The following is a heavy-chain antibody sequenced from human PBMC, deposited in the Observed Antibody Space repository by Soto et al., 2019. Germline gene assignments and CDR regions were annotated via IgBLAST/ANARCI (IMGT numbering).Heavy chain of an antibody. J-gene: IGHJ3*02. CDR1: GYTFTSYG. Sequence: QVQLVQSGAEVKKPGASVKVSCKASGYTFTSYGISWVRQAPGQGLEWMGWISAYNGNTNYAQKLQGRVTMTTDTSTSTADMELRSLRSDDTAVYYCARVLRYFDWLEAEAFDIWGQGTMVTVSS. CDR2: ISAYNGNT. V-gene: IGHV1-18*01. CDR3: ARVLRYFDWLEAEAFDI. D-gene: IGHD3-9*01.